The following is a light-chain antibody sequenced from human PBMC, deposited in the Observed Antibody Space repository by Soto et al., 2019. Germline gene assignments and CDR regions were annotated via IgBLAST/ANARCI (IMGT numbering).Light chain of an antibody. V-gene: IGLV6-57*02. CDR1: GGSIATNY. J-gene: IGLJ2*01. Sequence: NFMLTQPHSVSESPGKTVTISCTGSGGSIATNYVQGHQQRPGSAPTTVIYEDDKRPSGVPDRFSGSIDRSSNSASLIISGLKTEDEADYYCQSHDSTNVVFGRGTKLTVL. CDR3: QSHDSTNVV. CDR2: EDD.